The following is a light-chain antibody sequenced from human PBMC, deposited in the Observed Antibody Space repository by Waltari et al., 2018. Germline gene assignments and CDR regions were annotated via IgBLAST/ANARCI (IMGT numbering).Light chain of an antibody. V-gene: IGKV2-30*02. CDR1: QSLVHSDGRTY. Sequence: DVVMTQSPLSLPVIFGQPASITCMSSQSLVHSDGRTYLNWFQKRPGQSPRRLIYKVSNRDSGVPDRFSGSGSGTEFTLEISRVEAADVAVYYCMQGTYWPRTFGQGTKLEIE. CDR3: MQGTYWPRT. J-gene: IGKJ2*01. CDR2: KVS.